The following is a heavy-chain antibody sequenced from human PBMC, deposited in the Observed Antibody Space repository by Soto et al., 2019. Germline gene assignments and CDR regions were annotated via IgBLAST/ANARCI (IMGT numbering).Heavy chain of an antibody. J-gene: IGHJ4*02. CDR2: IRGSGGSA. Sequence: EVQLLESGGGLVQPGGSLRLSCAASGFTFSSVAMTWVRQAPGKGLEWVSSIRGSGGSAYFADSVKGRFLISRDNSKNTLYLKMNSLRGEDTAVYYCAKHLGYDILTGYPYSFDYGGQGPLVTVSS. D-gene: IGHD3-9*01. V-gene: IGHV3-23*01. CDR3: AKHLGYDILTGYPYSFDY. CDR1: GFTFSSVA.